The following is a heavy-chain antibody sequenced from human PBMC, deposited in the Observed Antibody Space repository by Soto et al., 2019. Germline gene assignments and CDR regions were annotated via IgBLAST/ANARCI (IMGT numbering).Heavy chain of an antibody. D-gene: IGHD1-1*01. CDR1: GFTFSDYG. CDR2: IWYDGSEK. Sequence: QVQLVESGGGVVQPGRSLRLSCAASGFTFSDYGMHWVRQAPGKGLEWVAVIWYDGSEKYYADSVKGRFTISRDNSKNTLYLQMNSLRAEDTDVYYCARQSLGNIRLRGFDYWGQGALVTVSS. J-gene: IGHJ4*02. V-gene: IGHV3-33*01. CDR3: ARQSLGNIRLRGFDY.